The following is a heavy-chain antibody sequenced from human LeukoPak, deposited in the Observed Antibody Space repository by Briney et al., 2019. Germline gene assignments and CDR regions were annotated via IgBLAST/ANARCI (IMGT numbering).Heavy chain of an antibody. V-gene: IGHV3-74*01. Sequence: GGSLRLSCAASGFTFSSYWMHWVRQAPGKGLVWVSRINTDGSSTSYADSVKGRFTISRDNAKNTLYLQMNSLRAEDTAVYYCARVSSSSWWALDYWGQGTLVTASS. D-gene: IGHD6-13*01. CDR3: ARVSSSSWWALDY. CDR1: GFTFSSYW. CDR2: INTDGSST. J-gene: IGHJ4*02.